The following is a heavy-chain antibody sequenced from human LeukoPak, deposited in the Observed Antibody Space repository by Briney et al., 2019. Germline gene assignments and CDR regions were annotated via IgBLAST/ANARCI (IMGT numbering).Heavy chain of an antibody. Sequence: GGSLRLSCAASGFTFDDYAMHWVRQAPGKGLEWVSGISWNSGSIGYADSVKGRFTISRDNAKNSLYLQMNSLRAEDTALYYCAKGLGYSSGWYGAFDIWGQGTMVTVSS. CDR2: ISWNSGSI. V-gene: IGHV3-9*01. CDR3: AKGLGYSSGWYGAFDI. J-gene: IGHJ3*02. CDR1: GFTFDDYA. D-gene: IGHD6-19*01.